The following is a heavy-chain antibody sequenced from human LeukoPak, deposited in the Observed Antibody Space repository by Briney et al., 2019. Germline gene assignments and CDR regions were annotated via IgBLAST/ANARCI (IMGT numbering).Heavy chain of an antibody. D-gene: IGHD1-7*01. CDR2: INHSGST. Sequence: SETLSLTCAVYGGSFSGYYWSWIRQPPGKGLEWIGEINHSGSTNYNPSLKARVTMSIDTSKNQFSLKVSSVTAADTAVYYCAKSKSLGLQYFDNWGQGTLATVSS. J-gene: IGHJ4*02. CDR3: AKSKSLGLQYFDN. CDR1: GGSFSGYY. V-gene: IGHV4-34*01.